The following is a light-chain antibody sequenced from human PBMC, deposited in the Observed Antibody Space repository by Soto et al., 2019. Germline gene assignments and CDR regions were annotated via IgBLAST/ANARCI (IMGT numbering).Light chain of an antibody. CDR1: NSDADDYRY. V-gene: IGLV2-11*01. CDR3: CSYVTTPEI. J-gene: IGLJ1*01. CDR2: GVN. Sequence: QSVLTQPRSVSGSPGQSLTISCTGTNSDADDYRYVSWYQQFPGKAPKLVIYGVNQRPSGVPNRFSASNSDNTASLTISGLQAEDEADYYCCSYVTTPEIFGTGTKVTVL.